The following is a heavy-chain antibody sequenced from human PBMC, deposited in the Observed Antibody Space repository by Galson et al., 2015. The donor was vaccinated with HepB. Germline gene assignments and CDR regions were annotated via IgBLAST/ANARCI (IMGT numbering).Heavy chain of an antibody. Sequence: SLRLSCAASGFTFSSYGMHWVRQAPGKGLEWVAVISYDGSNKYYADSVKGRFTISRDNSKNTLYLQMNSLRAEDTAVYYCAKGTYGVVPAAIDYWGQGTLVTVSS. D-gene: IGHD2-2*01. V-gene: IGHV3-30*18. CDR2: ISYDGSNK. CDR3: AKGTYGVVPAAIDY. CDR1: GFTFSSYG. J-gene: IGHJ4*02.